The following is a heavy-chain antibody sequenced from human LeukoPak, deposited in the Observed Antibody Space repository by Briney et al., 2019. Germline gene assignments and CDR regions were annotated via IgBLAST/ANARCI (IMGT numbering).Heavy chain of an antibody. J-gene: IGHJ4*02. CDR2: ISDSGGNT. D-gene: IGHD2-21*01. V-gene: IGHV3-23*01. Sequence: GGSLRLSCAASGFTFSSYTMSWVRRAPGKGLEWVSSISDSGGNTYYAHSVRGRFTISRDNSKNTLYLQMSSLRAEDTALYYCAKKIPFDSWGQGTLVTVSS. CDR3: AKKIPFDS. CDR1: GFTFSSYT.